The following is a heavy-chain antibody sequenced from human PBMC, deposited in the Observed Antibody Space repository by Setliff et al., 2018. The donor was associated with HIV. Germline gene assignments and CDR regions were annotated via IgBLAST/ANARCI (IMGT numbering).Heavy chain of an antibody. CDR1: RYTFTSYA. Sequence: ASVKVSCKASRYTFTSYAIHWLRQAPGQRLEWMGWINAGYGNTKYSQKLQGRVTITRDISASTAYMELSSLRSEDTAVYYCARSGLVYDDVLTGPPTDYWGQGTLVTVSS. V-gene: IGHV1-3*01. CDR2: INAGYGNT. J-gene: IGHJ4*02. D-gene: IGHD3-9*01. CDR3: ARSGLVYDDVLTGPPTDY.